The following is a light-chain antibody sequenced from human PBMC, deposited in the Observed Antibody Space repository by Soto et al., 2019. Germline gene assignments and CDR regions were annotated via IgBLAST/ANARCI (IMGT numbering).Light chain of an antibody. J-gene: IGKJ1*01. CDR1: QSVLYSPNNRNY. V-gene: IGKV4-1*01. CDR2: WAS. Sequence: DIVMTQSPDSLAVSLGERATINCKSSQSVLYSPNNRNYLAWYQQKPGQPPKLLIHWASTRESGVPDRISGSRSGTDFTLTISSLQADDVALYYCQQYYTTPRTFGQGTKVEIK. CDR3: QQYYTTPRT.